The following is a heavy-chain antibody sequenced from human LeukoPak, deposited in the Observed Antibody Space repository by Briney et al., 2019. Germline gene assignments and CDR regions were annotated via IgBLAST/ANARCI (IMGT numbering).Heavy chain of an antibody. CDR1: GGTFSSYA. D-gene: IGHD4-17*01. Sequence: SVKISCKASGGTFSSYAISWVRQAPGQGLEWMGRIIPIFGIANYAQKFQGRVTITADKSTSTAYMELSSLRSEDTAVYYCARESTVTTSGDRAFDIWGQGTMVTVSS. CDR3: ARESTVTTSGDRAFDI. J-gene: IGHJ3*02. V-gene: IGHV1-69*04. CDR2: IIPIFGIA.